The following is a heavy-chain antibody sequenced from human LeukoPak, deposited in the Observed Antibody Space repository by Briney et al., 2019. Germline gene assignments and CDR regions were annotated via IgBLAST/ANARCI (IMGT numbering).Heavy chain of an antibody. V-gene: IGHV4-61*08. CDR3: TSYTYYYDSSGSFDY. CDR1: GGSISSGDYY. D-gene: IGHD3-22*01. Sequence: SETLSLTCTVSGGSISSGDYYWSWIRQPPGKGLEWIGYIYYSGSTNYNPSLKSRVTISVDTSKNQFSLKLSSVTAADTAVYYCTSYTYYYDSSGSFDYWGQGTLVTVSS. CDR2: IYYSGST. J-gene: IGHJ4*02.